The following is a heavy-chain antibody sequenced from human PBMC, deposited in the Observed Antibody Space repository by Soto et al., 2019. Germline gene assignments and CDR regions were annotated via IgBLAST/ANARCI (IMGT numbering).Heavy chain of an antibody. CDR1: GFTFSSYW. Sequence: PGGSLRLSCAASGFTFSSYWMSWVRQAPGKGLEWVANIKQDGSEKYYVDSVKGRFTISRDNAKNSLYLQMNSLRAEDTAVYYCARGYCGGDCYPEMPGFVDYWGQGSLVTGSS. J-gene: IGHJ4*02. D-gene: IGHD2-21*02. CDR2: IKQDGSEK. V-gene: IGHV3-7*05. CDR3: ARGYCGGDCYPEMPGFVDY.